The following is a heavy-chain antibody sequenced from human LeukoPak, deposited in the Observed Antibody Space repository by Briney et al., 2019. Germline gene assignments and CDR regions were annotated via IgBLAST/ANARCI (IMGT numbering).Heavy chain of an antibody. Sequence: SETLSLTCTVSGGSTRSYYWSWIRQSPGKGLEWIGYIHYSGNTNYNPSLKSRVTMSEDTSKNQVSLKLTSVTAADTAVYYCARAFRDSGSYDWFDPWGQGTLVIVSS. CDR3: ARAFRDSGSYDWFDP. CDR1: GGSTRSYY. J-gene: IGHJ5*02. V-gene: IGHV4-59*01. D-gene: IGHD1-26*01. CDR2: IHYSGNT.